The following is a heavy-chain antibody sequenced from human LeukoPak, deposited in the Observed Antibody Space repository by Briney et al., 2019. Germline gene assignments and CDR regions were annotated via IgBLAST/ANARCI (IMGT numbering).Heavy chain of an antibody. CDR3: ARDREGYCSSTSCRWWYFDL. CDR2: ISYDGSNK. D-gene: IGHD2-2*01. CDR1: GFTVSSNY. J-gene: IGHJ2*01. V-gene: IGHV3-30-3*01. Sequence: GGSLRLSCAASGFTVSSNYMSWVRQAPGKGLEWVAVISYDGSNKYYADSVKGRFTISRDNSKNTLYLQMNSLRPEDTAVYYCARDREGYCSSTSCRWWYFDLWGRGTLVTVSS.